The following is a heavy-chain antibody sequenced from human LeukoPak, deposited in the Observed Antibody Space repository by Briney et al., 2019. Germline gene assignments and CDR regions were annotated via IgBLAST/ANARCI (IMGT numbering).Heavy chain of an antibody. D-gene: IGHD1-26*01. CDR1: GFTFNTYT. CDR2: ISSGTSYI. Sequence: GGSLRLSCAAAGFTFNTYTMNWVRQAPGKGLEWVSSISSGTSYIYYADSVKGRFTISRDNAKNSLYLQMNSLRAEDTAVYYCARDPTSSWETAFDIWGQGTMVTVSS. J-gene: IGHJ3*02. V-gene: IGHV3-21*01. CDR3: ARDPTSSWETAFDI.